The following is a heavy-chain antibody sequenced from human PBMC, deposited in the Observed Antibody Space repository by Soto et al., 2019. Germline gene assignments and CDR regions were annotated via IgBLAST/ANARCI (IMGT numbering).Heavy chain of an antibody. J-gene: IGHJ6*02. CDR1: GAPITTTKW. Sequence: QVQLQESGPGLVKPSETLSLTCTVSGAPITTTKWWAWVRLPPGKGLEWIGELSRGDERSSNPSLEGRFTMSLDKSNNHFSLKLTSVTAADTASDYCATQTISYTWGVWGRGTSVTVSS. D-gene: IGHD3-16*01. CDR3: ATQTISYTWGV. V-gene: IGHV4-4*02. CDR2: LSRGDER.